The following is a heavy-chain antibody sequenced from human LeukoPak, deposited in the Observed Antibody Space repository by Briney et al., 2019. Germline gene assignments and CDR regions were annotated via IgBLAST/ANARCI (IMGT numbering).Heavy chain of an antibody. CDR1: GSTFTGYY. CDR2: INPNSGGT. D-gene: IGHD1-26*01. V-gene: IGHV1-2*02. CDR3: SSSGSGSYGAFDI. Sequence: GASVKLCCNASGSTFTGYYMHWVRQAPGQGLEWMGWINPNSGGTNYAQKFQGRVTMTRDTSISTAYMELGRLRSDDTAAYYCSSSGSGSYGAFDIWGQGTMVTVSS. J-gene: IGHJ3*02.